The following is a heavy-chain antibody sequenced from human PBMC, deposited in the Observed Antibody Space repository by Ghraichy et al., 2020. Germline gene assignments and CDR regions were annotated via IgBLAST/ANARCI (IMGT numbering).Heavy chain of an antibody. V-gene: IGHV1-3*01. Sequence: ASVKVSCKASGYTFTSYAMHWVRQAPGQRLEWMGWINAGNGNTKYSQKFQGRVTITRDTSASTAYMELSSLRSEDTAVYYCARGRYYGSGSYLPYYYYGMYVWGQGTTVTVSS. CDR3: ARGRYYGSGSYLPYYYYGMYV. J-gene: IGHJ6*02. CDR1: GYTFTSYA. CDR2: INAGNGNT. D-gene: IGHD3-10*01.